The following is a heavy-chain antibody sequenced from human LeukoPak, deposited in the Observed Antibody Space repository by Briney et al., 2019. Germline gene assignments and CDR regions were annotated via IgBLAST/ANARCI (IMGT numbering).Heavy chain of an antibody. Sequence: GGSLRLSCAASGFTFSSYAMSWVRQAPGKGLEWVSAISSSGSTIYYADSVKGRFTISRDNAKNSLYLQMNSLRAEDTAVYYCTGGRDGYSRDFDYWGQGTLVTVSS. CDR1: GFTFSSYA. D-gene: IGHD5-24*01. CDR3: TGGRDGYSRDFDY. V-gene: IGHV3-48*04. CDR2: ISSSGSTI. J-gene: IGHJ4*02.